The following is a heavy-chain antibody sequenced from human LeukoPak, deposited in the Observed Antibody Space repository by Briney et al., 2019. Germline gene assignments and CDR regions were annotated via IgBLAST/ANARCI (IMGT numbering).Heavy chain of an antibody. J-gene: IGHJ6*02. CDR1: GFTFPTYS. D-gene: IGHD3-3*01. Sequence: HPGGSLRLSCVASGFTFPTYSMAWVRQAPGKGLDWVSSINAAGDDMYYADSVKGRFSISRDNLKNTLYLQMHSLRAEDRAIYCCAKGIFGVIHNGIDVWGQGTAVTVSS. CDR3: AKGIFGVIHNGIDV. CDR2: INAAGDDM. V-gene: IGHV3-23*01.